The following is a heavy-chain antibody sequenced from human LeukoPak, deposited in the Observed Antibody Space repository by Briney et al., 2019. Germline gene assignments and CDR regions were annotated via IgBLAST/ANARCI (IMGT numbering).Heavy chain of an antibody. CDR2: IIPIFGIA. J-gene: IGHJ3*02. D-gene: IGHD2-2*03. Sequence: SVKVSCKASGGTFSGYAISWVRPAPGQGLEWMGRIIPIFGIANYAQKFQGRVTITADKSTSTAYMELSSLRSEDTAVYYCARASGYCSSTSCHDAFDIWGKATMVTVSS. CDR3: ARASGYCSSTSCHDAFDI. V-gene: IGHV1-69*04. CDR1: GGTFSGYA.